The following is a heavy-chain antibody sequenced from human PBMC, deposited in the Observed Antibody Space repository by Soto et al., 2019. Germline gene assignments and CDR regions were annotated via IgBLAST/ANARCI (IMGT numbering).Heavy chain of an antibody. Sequence: GASVKVSCKASGYTFTSYDINWVRQATGQGLEWMGWMNPNSGNTGYAQKFQGRVTMTRNTSISTAYMELSSLRSEDTAVYYCARVPLEAARNTWFDPWGQPILVTVSS. J-gene: IGHJ5*02. CDR1: GYTFTSYD. CDR3: ARVPLEAARNTWFDP. V-gene: IGHV1-8*01. D-gene: IGHD6-6*01. CDR2: MNPNSGNT.